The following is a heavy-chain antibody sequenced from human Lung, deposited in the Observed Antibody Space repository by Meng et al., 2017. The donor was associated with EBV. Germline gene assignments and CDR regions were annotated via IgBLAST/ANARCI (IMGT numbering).Heavy chain of an antibody. CDR1: GYTFTPHG. D-gene: IGHD6-19*01. Sequence: EDKRAWAEVRGSCKASGYTFTPHGISWIRQAPGQGLEWMGGISCYNGDTNYAQKLQGRVTMTTDTSTNTAYMDLRGLRSDDTAVYYCARDPSNTSGRYAYFDYWGQGTLVTVSS. J-gene: IGHJ4*02. CDR3: ARDPSNTSGRYAYFDY. CDR2: ISCYNGDT. V-gene: IGHV1-18*01.